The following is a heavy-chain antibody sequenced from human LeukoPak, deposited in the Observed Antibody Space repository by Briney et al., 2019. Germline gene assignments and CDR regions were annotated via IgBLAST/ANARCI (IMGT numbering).Heavy chain of an antibody. CDR2: IIPIFGTA. CDR3: ARDIVVVVAVGYYYYGMDV. CDR1: GGTFSSYA. D-gene: IGHD2-15*01. Sequence: GASVKVSCKASGGTFSSYAISWVRQAPGQGLEWMGGIIPIFGTANYAQKFQGRVTITADESTSTAYMELSSLRSEDTAVYYCARDIVVVVAVGYYYYGMDVWGQGTTVTVSS. J-gene: IGHJ6*02. V-gene: IGHV1-69*13.